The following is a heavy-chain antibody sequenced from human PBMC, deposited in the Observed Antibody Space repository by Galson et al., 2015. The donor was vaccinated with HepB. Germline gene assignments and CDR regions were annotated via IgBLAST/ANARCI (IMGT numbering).Heavy chain of an antibody. Sequence: SLRLSCAASGFTFSSYSMNWVRQAPGKGLEWVSYISSSSSTIYYADSVKGRFTISRDNAKNSLYQQMNSLRDEDTAVYYCASLITVTREVIDYWGQGTLVTVSS. CDR1: GFTFSSYS. J-gene: IGHJ4*02. D-gene: IGHD4-17*01. V-gene: IGHV3-48*02. CDR3: ASLITVTREVIDY. CDR2: ISSSSSTI.